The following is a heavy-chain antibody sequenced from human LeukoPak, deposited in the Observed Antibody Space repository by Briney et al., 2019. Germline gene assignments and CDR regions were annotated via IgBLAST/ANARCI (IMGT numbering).Heavy chain of an antibody. D-gene: IGHD1-26*01. J-gene: IGHJ4*02. V-gene: IGHV3-53*01. CDR2: IYSDGST. CDR1: GFTVINNY. Sequence: SGGSLRLSCAASGFTVINNYMSWLRQAPGKGLEWVSVIYSDGSTYYADSVRGRFSISRDNSKNTVYLQMNSLRAEDTAVYYCTRSVSGSYPIVHWGQGTLVTVSS. CDR3: TRSVSGSYPIVH.